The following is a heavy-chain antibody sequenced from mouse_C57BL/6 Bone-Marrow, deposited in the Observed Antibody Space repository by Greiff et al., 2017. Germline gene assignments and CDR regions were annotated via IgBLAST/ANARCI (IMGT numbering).Heavy chain of an antibody. CDR2: ISNGGGST. D-gene: IGHD2-12*01. V-gene: IGHV5-12*01. J-gene: IGHJ4*01. Sequence: EVQRVESGGGLVQPGGSLKLSCAASGFTFSDYYMYWVRQTPEKRLEWVAYISNGGGSTYYPDTVKGRFTITRDNAKNTLYLQMSRLKSEDTAVYYCARPLVTSYAMDYWGQGTSVAVSS. CDR1: GFTFSDYY. CDR3: ARPLVTSYAMDY.